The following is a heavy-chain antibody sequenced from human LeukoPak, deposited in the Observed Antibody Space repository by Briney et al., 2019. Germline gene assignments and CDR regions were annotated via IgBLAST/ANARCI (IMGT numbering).Heavy chain of an antibody. Sequence: GGSLRLSCAASGFTFSSYSMNWVRQAPGKGLEWVSYISSSSSTIYYADSVKGRFTISRDNSKNTLYLQMNSLRAEDTAVYYCAKDRRLGYCSGGSCYGGFDYWGQGTLVTVSS. CDR1: GFTFSSYS. CDR2: ISSSSSTI. D-gene: IGHD2-15*01. J-gene: IGHJ4*02. V-gene: IGHV3-48*01. CDR3: AKDRRLGYCSGGSCYGGFDY.